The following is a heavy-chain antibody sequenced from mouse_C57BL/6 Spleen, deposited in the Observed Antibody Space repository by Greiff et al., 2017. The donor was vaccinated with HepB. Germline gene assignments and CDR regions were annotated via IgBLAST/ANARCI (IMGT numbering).Heavy chain of an antibody. CDR3: SRRGLSRGAWFAC. J-gene: IGHJ3*01. CDR2: INPNNGGT. D-gene: IGHD3-3*01. CDR1: GYTFTDYK. V-gene: IGHV1-18*01. Sequence: EVQLQQSGPELVKPGASVKISCKASGYTFTDYKMDWVKQSHGKSLEWIGDINPNNGGTIYNQKFKGKATLTVDKSSSTAYMGLRSLTSEDTAVDYWSRRGLSRGAWFACWGQVTLVTVSA.